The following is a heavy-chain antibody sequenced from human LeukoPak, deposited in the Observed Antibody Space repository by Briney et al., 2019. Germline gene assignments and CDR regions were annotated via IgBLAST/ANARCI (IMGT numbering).Heavy chain of an antibody. CDR3: ASFGILVSWGAFDI. CDR1: GFTFSSYG. J-gene: IGHJ3*02. CDR2: ISYDGSNK. V-gene: IGHV3-30*03. D-gene: IGHD5/OR15-5a*01. Sequence: GGSLRLSCAASGFTFSSYGMHWVRQAPGKGLEWVAVISYDGSNKYYADSVKGRFTISRDNSKNTLYLQMSSLRAEDTAVYYCASFGILVSWGAFDIWGQGTMVTVSS.